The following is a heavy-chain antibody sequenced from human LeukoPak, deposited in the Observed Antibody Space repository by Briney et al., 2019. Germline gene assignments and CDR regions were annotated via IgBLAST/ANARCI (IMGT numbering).Heavy chain of an antibody. CDR1: GGSFSGYY. J-gene: IGHJ3*02. Sequence: PSETLSLTCAVYGGSFSGYYWSWIRQPPGKGLEWIGEISHSGSTNYNPSLKSRVTISVDTSKNQFSLKLSSVTAADTAVYYCAGDTGGAFDIWGQGTMVTVSS. CDR2: ISHSGST. D-gene: IGHD2-21*02. CDR3: AGDTGGAFDI. V-gene: IGHV4-34*01.